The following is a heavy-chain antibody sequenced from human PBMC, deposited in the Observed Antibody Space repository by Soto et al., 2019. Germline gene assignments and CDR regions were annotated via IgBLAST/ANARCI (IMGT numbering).Heavy chain of an antibody. V-gene: IGHV1-8*01. CDR2: MNPNSGHT. J-gene: IGHJ5*02. CDR3: ARGNYHILTGHPYFDR. D-gene: IGHD3-9*01. CDR1: GYTFTNYD. Sequence: QVQLVPSGAEVKKPGASVKVSCKASGYTFTNYDINWVRQATGQGLEWMGWMNPNSGHTRYAQKFQGRVTMTRKTSINTAYMELSSLTSEDTAVYYCARGNYHILTGHPYFDRWGQGTLVTVSS.